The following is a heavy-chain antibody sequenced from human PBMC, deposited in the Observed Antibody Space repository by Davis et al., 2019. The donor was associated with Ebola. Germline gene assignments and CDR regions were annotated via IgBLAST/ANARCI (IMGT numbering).Heavy chain of an antibody. V-gene: IGHV1-69*10. D-gene: IGHD4-17*01. CDR3: ARARRYGDYAEYFQH. J-gene: IGHJ1*01. CDR2: IIPILGIA. Sequence: SVKVSCKASGYTFTSYDINWVRQATGQGLEWMGWIIPILGIANYAQKFQGRVTITADKSTSTAYMELSSLRSEDTAVYYCARARRYGDYAEYFQHWGQGTLVTVSS. CDR1: GYTFTSYD.